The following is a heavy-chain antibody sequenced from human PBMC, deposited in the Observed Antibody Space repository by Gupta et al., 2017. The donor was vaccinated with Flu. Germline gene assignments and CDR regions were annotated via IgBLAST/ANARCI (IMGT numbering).Heavy chain of an antibody. Sequence: EVQLLESGGGLVQPGGSLRLSCAASGFTFSSYAMSWVRQAPGKGLEWVSAISGSGGSTYDADAVKGRFTISRDNSKNTMYLQMKSMSAEDTAVYYYAKAMALWLGELLDWGHGTLVTVSS. V-gene: IGHV3-23*01. CDR3: AKAMALWLGELLD. CDR1: GFTFSSYA. D-gene: IGHD3-10*01. J-gene: IGHJ4*01. CDR2: ISGSGGST.